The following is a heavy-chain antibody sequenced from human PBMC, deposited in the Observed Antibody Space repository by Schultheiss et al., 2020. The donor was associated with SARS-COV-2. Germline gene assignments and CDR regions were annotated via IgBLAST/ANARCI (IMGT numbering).Heavy chain of an antibody. CDR1: GESFNGFS. CDR3: ARERGSWGMDV. D-gene: IGHD3-10*01. CDR2: VSHSGGT. Sequence: SETLSLTCAVYGESFNGFSWTWIRQSPGKGLEWIGQVSHSGGTHYSSSLKRRVTISVDTSKNQFSLKLSSVTAADTAVYYCARERGSWGMDVWGQGTTVTVSS. V-gene: IGHV4-34*01. J-gene: IGHJ6*02.